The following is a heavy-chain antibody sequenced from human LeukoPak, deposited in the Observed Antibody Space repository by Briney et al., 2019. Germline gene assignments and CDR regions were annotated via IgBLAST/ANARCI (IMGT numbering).Heavy chain of an antibody. CDR1: GFTFSSYW. CDR2: INSDGSST. V-gene: IGHV3-74*01. Sequence: PGGSLRLSCAASGFTFSSYWMHWVRQAPGKGLVWVSGINSDGSSTTYADSVKGRFTISRDNAKNTLYLQMNSLRAGDTALYYCARERTYYYDSNPDYFDYWGQGTLVTVSS. J-gene: IGHJ4*02. D-gene: IGHD3-22*01. CDR3: ARERTYYYDSNPDYFDY.